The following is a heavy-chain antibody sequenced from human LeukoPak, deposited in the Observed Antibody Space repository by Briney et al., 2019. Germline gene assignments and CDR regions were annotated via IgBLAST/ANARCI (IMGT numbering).Heavy chain of an antibody. D-gene: IGHD4-17*01. J-gene: IGHJ4*02. V-gene: IGHV3-53*01. Sequence: GGSLRLSCAASGFTLSINYMSWVRHAPGTGLEWGSVIYSGGSTYYADPAKGRFTISRDNSKNTLYLQMNSLRAEDTAVYFCARVDGDYVSFDYWGQGTLVTVSS. CDR3: ARVDGDYVSFDY. CDR1: GFTLSINY. CDR2: IYSGGST.